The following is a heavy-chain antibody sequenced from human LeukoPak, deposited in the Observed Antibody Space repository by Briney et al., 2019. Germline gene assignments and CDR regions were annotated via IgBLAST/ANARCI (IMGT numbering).Heavy chain of an antibody. Sequence: PGGSLRLSCAASGFSFSNAWMVWVRQAPGKGLEWVGRIKSKTDGGTTDYAAPVKGRFTISRDDSKNTLYLEMNSLKTEDTAVYYCTTRGSDSGCPFFWGQGTLVTVSS. CDR2: IKSKTDGGTT. J-gene: IGHJ4*02. V-gene: IGHV3-15*01. D-gene: IGHD3-10*01. CDR1: GFSFSNAW. CDR3: TTRGSDSGCPFF.